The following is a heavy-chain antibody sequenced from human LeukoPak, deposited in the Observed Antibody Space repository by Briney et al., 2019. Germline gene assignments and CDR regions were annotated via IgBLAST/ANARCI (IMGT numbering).Heavy chain of an antibody. CDR2: TYTGGNS. CDR3: ARYSGSYEVNYYYYYGMDV. CDR1: GFTVSSIH. J-gene: IGHJ6*02. D-gene: IGHD1-26*01. Sequence: PGGSLRLSCAASGFTVSSIHMVWVRQAPGKGLEWVSVTYTGGNSYYADSVKGRFIISRDISKNTLYLQMNSLRAEDTAVYYCARYSGSYEVNYYYYYGMDVWGQGTTVTVSS. V-gene: IGHV3-53*01.